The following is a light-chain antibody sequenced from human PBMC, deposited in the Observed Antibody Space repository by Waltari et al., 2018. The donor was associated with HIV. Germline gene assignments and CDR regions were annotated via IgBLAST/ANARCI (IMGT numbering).Light chain of an antibody. CDR3: AAWDDSLNGM. Sequence: QSVLTQPPSVSGTPGQNVTIPCSGSSSNIGSNIVNWYQQLPGAAPKLRIYSNDQRPSGVPDRFSGSKSCTSASLAISGLQSADEADYYCAAWDDSLNGMFGGGTRLTVL. J-gene: IGLJ3*02. CDR1: SSNIGSNI. V-gene: IGLV1-44*01. CDR2: SND.